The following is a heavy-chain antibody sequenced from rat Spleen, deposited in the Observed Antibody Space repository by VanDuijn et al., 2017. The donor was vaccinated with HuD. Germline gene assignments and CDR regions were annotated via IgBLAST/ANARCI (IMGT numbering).Heavy chain of an antibody. CDR3: TRSNWDLPYWNFDF. D-gene: IGHD5-1*01. J-gene: IGHJ1*01. Sequence: QVQLKESGPGLVQPSQTLSLTCTVSGFSLTSYHVHWVRQPPGKGLEWMGVMWSDGDTSYNSALKSRLSISRDTSKSQVFLKMSSLQIEDTAIYFCTRSNWDLPYWNFDFWGPGTMVTVSS. CDR2: MWSDGDT. CDR1: GFSLTSYH. V-gene: IGHV2-32*01.